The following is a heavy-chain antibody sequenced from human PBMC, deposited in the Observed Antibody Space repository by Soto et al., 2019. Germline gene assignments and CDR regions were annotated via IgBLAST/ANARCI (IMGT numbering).Heavy chain of an antibody. J-gene: IGHJ5*02. CDR1: GGTFGNTA. D-gene: IGHD3-3*01. CDR3: ARDGDPGYSFWSGPLGGGRFDP. CDR2: IVPLFGTA. Sequence: QVQLVQSGAEVKEPGSSVNVSCKTSGGTFGNTAVTWVRQVPGQGLEWIGGIVPLFGTANYAQKFRGRVMITADESTSTAYMDLSSLRSDDTAIYYGARDGDPGYSFWSGPLGGGRFDPWGQGPLVTVSS. V-gene: IGHV1-69*12.